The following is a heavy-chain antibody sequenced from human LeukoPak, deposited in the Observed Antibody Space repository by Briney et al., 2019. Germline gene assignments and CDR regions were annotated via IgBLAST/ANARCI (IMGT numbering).Heavy chain of an antibody. CDR3: AREGRRPPYYYYYMDV. Sequence: ASVKVSCKASGYTFTGYYMHWVRQAPGQGLEWMGWINPNSGGTNYAQKFQGRVTMTRDTSISTAYMELSRLRSDDTAVYYCAREGRRPPYYYYYMDVWGKGTTVTISS. CDR1: GYTFTGYY. V-gene: IGHV1-2*02. CDR2: INPNSGGT. J-gene: IGHJ6*03.